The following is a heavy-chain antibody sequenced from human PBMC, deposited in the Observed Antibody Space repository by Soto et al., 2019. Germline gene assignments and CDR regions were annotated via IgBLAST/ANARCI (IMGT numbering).Heavy chain of an antibody. D-gene: IGHD6-6*01. Sequence: GGSLRLSCASSGFTFSSYAMSWVRQAPGKGLEWVSAISGSGGSTYYADSVKGRFTISRDNSKNTLYLQMNSLRAEDTAVYYCAKDLGSSRLEIFDYWGQGTLVTVSS. V-gene: IGHV3-23*01. CDR1: GFTFSSYA. CDR2: ISGSGGST. CDR3: AKDLGSSRLEIFDY. J-gene: IGHJ4*02.